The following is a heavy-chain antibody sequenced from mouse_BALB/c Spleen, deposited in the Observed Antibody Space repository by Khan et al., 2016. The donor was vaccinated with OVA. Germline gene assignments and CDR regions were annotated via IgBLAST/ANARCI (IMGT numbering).Heavy chain of an antibody. D-gene: IGHD3-1*01. Sequence: VQLQESGAELAKPGASVKMSCKASGYTFINYWILWVKQRPGQGLEWIGYINPSTGYTEYNQNFKDKATLTADKSSSTAYMQLSSLTSEDSAVYDCSRRGLRGDFDNWGQGTTLTVSS. CDR2: INPSTGYT. J-gene: IGHJ2*01. V-gene: IGHV1-7*01. CDR3: SRRGLRGDFDN. CDR1: GYTFINYW.